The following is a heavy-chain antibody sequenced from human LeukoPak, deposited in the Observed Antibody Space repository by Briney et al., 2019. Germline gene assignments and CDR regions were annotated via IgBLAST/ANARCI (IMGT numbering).Heavy chain of an antibody. J-gene: IGHJ6*03. CDR1: GGSISSYY. Sequence: PSETLSLTCTVSGGSISSYYWSWIRQPAGKGLERIGRISTSGSTNYNPSLKSRVTMSVDTSKNQFSLKLISVTAADTAVYYCARDPTYYYYMDVWGKGTTVTVSS. CDR2: ISTSGST. CDR3: ARDPTYYYYMDV. V-gene: IGHV4-4*07.